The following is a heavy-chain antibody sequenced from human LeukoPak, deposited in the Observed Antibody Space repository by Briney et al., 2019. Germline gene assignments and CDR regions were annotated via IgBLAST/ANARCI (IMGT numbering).Heavy chain of an antibody. CDR1: GGSFSGYY. CDR2: INHSGST. Sequence: SETLSLTCAVYGGSFSGYYWSWIRQPPGKGLEWIGEINHSGSTNYNPSLKSRVTISVDTSENQFSLKLSSVTAADTAVYYCAGLAVAGTVFDYWGQGTLVTVSS. V-gene: IGHV4-34*01. D-gene: IGHD6-19*01. CDR3: AGLAVAGTVFDY. J-gene: IGHJ4*02.